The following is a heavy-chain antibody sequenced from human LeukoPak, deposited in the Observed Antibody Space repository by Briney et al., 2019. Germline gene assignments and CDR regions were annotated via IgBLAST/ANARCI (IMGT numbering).Heavy chain of an antibody. V-gene: IGHV5-10-1*01. D-gene: IGHD2-21*02. Sequence: GESLKISCKGSGYRFTSYWISWVRQMPGKGLEWMVRLDPSDSYTNYSPSFQGHVTISADKSISTAYLQWSSLKASDTAMYYCARRALPPAYCGGDCFDAFDIWGQGTMVTVSS. CDR1: GYRFTSYW. CDR2: LDPSDSYT. CDR3: ARRALPPAYCGGDCFDAFDI. J-gene: IGHJ3*02.